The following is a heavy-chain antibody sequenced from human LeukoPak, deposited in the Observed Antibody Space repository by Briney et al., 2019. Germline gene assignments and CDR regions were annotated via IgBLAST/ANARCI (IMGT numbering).Heavy chain of an antibody. D-gene: IGHD3-3*01. CDR3: ARVGLRFLEWFNFDY. Sequence: GGSLRLSCAASGFTFSDYYMSWIRQAPGKGLEWVSYISSSGSTIYYADSVKGRFTISRDNAKNSLYLQMNSLRAEDTAVYYCARVGLRFLEWFNFDYWGQGTLVTVSS. CDR2: ISSSGSTI. J-gene: IGHJ4*02. CDR1: GFTFSDYY. V-gene: IGHV3-11*04.